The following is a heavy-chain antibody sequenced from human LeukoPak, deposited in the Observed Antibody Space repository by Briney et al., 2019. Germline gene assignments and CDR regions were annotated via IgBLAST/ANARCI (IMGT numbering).Heavy chain of an antibody. Sequence: GGSLRLSCAASGFTFSNAWMSWVRKAPGKGLEWVSHIRSDGTITYADSVKGRFTISRDDAKTSVYLQLNSLRDEDTAIYYCARDNIWAFDIWGQGTMVTVSS. CDR3: ARDNIWAFDI. J-gene: IGHJ3*02. CDR2: IRSDGTI. V-gene: IGHV3-69-1*01. CDR1: GFTFSNAW. D-gene: IGHD2/OR15-2a*01.